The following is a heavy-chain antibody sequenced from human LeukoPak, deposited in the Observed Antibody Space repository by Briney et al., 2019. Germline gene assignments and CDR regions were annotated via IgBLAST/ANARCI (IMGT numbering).Heavy chain of an antibody. J-gene: IGHJ4*02. V-gene: IGHV3-9*01. CDR1: GSTFDDYA. CDR3: AKGRDGYNPKYYFDY. Sequence: GGSLRLSCAASGSTFDDYAMHWVRQAPGKGLEWVSGISWNSGSIGYADSVKGRFTISRDNAKNSLYLQMNSLRAEDTALYYCAKGRDGYNPKYYFDYWGQGTLVTVSS. D-gene: IGHD5-24*01. CDR2: ISWNSGSI.